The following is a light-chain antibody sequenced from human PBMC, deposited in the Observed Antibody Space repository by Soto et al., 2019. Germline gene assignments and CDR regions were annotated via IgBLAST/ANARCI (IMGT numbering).Light chain of an antibody. CDR2: DAS. J-gene: IGKJ4*01. CDR3: QQYTKWTPVMT. V-gene: IGKV3-15*01. CDR1: QTVISN. Sequence: DIVLTQSPATLSVSPGEKATLSCRASQTVISNLAWYQQKPGQAPRLLIYDASTRATGVPVRFSGSGFGTEFTVTIISLQSEDVGIYLCQQYTKWTPVMTFGGGTKVEIK.